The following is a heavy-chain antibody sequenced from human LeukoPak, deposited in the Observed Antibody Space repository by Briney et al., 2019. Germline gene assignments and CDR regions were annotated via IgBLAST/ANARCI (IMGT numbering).Heavy chain of an antibody. CDR1: GFTFSSYW. CDR2: IKQDGGDK. J-gene: IGHJ4*02. CDR3: ARARGGYDLDY. V-gene: IGHV3-7*01. Sequence: GGSLRLSCTASGFTFSSYWMSWVRQAPGKGLEWVANIKQDGGDKYYVESVKGRFTISRDNVKNSLYLQMNSLRVEDTAVYYCARARGGYDLDYWGQGTLVTVSS. D-gene: IGHD5-12*01.